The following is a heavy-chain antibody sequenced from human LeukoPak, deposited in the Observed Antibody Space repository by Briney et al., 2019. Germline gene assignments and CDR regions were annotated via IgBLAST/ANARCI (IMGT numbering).Heavy chain of an antibody. J-gene: IGHJ4*02. CDR2: ISGSGDDT. D-gene: IGHD3-10*01. CDR3: AKKEAMIRGVPYYYDF. V-gene: IGHV3-23*01. CDR1: GFTFSSYV. Sequence: GGSLRLSCSASGFTFSSYVMTWVRQAPGQGLEWVSAISGSGDDTYYADSVKGRFTISRDNSKNTLYLQMNSLRAEDTAVYYCAKKEAMIRGVPYYYDFSGQGTLVTVSS.